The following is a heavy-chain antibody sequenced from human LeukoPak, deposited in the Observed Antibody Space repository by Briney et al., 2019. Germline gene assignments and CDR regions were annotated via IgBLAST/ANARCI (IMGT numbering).Heavy chain of an antibody. Sequence: SETLSLACAVYGGSFSGYYWSWIRQPPGKGLDWIGEINHSGSTNYNPSLKSRVTISVDTSKNQFSLKLSSVTAADTAVYYCARVWMEHSSSSYYYYGMDVWGQGTTVTVSS. D-gene: IGHD6-6*01. V-gene: IGHV4-34*01. CDR3: ARVWMEHSSSSYYYYGMDV. CDR1: GGSFSGYY. CDR2: INHSGST. J-gene: IGHJ6*02.